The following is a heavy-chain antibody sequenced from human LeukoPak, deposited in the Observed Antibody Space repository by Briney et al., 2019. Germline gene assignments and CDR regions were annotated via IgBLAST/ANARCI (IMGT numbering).Heavy chain of an antibody. D-gene: IGHD5-24*01. J-gene: IGHJ4*02. CDR1: GFTFSDYN. V-gene: IGHV3-11*01. CDR3: AKHLEDDYNIPIDY. Sequence: GGSLRLSCAASGFTFSDYNMRWIRQAPGKGLEWVSSISRSGSTKYYADSVKGRFTISRDNAKNSLFLQMNSLRGEDTAVYYCAKHLEDDYNIPIDYWGQGTLVTVSS. CDR2: ISRSGSTK.